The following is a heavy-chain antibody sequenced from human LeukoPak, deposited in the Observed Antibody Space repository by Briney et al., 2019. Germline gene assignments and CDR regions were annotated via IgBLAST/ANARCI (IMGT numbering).Heavy chain of an antibody. D-gene: IGHD1-26*01. CDR2: IYSGGST. Sequence: GGSLRLSCAASGFTVSSNYMRWVRQAPGKGLEWVSVIYSGGSTYYADSVKGRFTISRDNSKNTLYLQVNSLRAEDTAVYYCARDHYSGSPKDYYYYKDVWGKGTTVTVSS. J-gene: IGHJ6*03. V-gene: IGHV3-53*01. CDR1: GFTVSSNY. CDR3: ARDHYSGSPKDYYYYKDV.